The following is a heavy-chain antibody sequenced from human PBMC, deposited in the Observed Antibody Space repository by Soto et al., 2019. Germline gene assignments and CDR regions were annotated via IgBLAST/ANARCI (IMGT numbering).Heavy chain of an antibody. CDR2: IYYSGST. V-gene: IGHV4-59*01. CDR1: GGSFSSYY. J-gene: IGHJ5*01. Sequence: SETLSLTCTVSGGSFSSYYWSWIRQPPGKGLEWIGYIYYSGSTNYNPSLKGRVTMSVDTSKNQFSLKLSSVTAADTAVYYCARALGYSSSRYPMNWFDPWGQGTLVTVSS. CDR3: ARALGYSSSRYPMNWFDP. D-gene: IGHD6-13*01.